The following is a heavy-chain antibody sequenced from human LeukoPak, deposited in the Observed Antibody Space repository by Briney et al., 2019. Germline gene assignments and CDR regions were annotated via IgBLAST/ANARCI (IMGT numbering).Heavy chain of an antibody. CDR3: ARDFGLTGKVDY. D-gene: IGHD1-20*01. Sequence: GGSLRLSCSASGFTFSRYAMHWVRQSPGKGLESVSAISSNGGSTYYANSVKGRFTISRDNSKNTLYLQMGSLRAEDLAVYYCARDFGLTGKVDYWGQGTLVIVSS. CDR2: ISSNGGST. J-gene: IGHJ4*02. CDR1: GFTFSRYA. V-gene: IGHV3-64*01.